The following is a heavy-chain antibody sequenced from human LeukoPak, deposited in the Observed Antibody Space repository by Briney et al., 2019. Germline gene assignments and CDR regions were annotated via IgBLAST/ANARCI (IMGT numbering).Heavy chain of an antibody. D-gene: IGHD3-22*01. CDR1: GFTFNTYN. CDR2: ISSSSSYI. Sequence: GGSLRLSCAASGFTFNTYNMNWVRQAPGKGLEWVSSISSSSSYIYYADSVKGRFTISRDNAKNSLYLQMNSLRAEDTAVYYCARDRRYYDSSGYTCDAFDIWGQGTMVTVSS. CDR3: ARDRRYYDSSGYTCDAFDI. V-gene: IGHV3-21*01. J-gene: IGHJ3*02.